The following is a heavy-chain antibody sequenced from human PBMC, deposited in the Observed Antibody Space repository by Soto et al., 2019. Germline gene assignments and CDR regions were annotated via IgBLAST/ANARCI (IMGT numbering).Heavy chain of an antibody. V-gene: IGHV4-59*08. J-gene: IGHJ4*02. CDR3: ARRYGVYFDY. Sequence: QVQLQESGPGLVKPSETLSLTCTVSGGSISSYYWSWIRQPPGKGLEWIGYSYYSGSTNYNPSLKRVGTITVDTSKNQFSLKLSSVTAADTAEYYAARRYGVYFDYWGQGTLVTVSS. CDR1: GGSISSYY. CDR2: SYYSGST. D-gene: IGHD4-17*01.